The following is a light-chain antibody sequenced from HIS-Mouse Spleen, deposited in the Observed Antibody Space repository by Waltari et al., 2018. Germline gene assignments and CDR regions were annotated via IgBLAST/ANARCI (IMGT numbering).Light chain of an antibody. J-gene: IGKJ2*01. CDR3: QQYDNLLMYT. CDR2: DAS. CDR1: QDISNY. V-gene: IGKV1-33*01. Sequence: DIQMTTSPSSLSASVGDRVTITCQASQDISNYLNWYQQKPGKAPKLLIYDASNLETGVPSMFSGSGSGTDFTFTISSLQPEDIATYYCQQYDNLLMYTFGQGTKLEIK.